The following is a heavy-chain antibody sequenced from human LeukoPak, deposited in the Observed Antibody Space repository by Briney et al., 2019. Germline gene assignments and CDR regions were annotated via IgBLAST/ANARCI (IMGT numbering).Heavy chain of an antibody. Sequence: PSETLSLTCTVSNGSISYYYWSWIRQSPGKGLEWIAYIFHRGSTDYNPSLKSRVTISLDTSKNQFSLKLSSVTAADTAVYYCARHGDSDPTSWFDPWGQGTLVTVSS. V-gene: IGHV4-59*08. CDR1: NGSISYYY. D-gene: IGHD3-10*01. J-gene: IGHJ5*02. CDR3: ARHGDSDPTSWFDP. CDR2: IFHRGST.